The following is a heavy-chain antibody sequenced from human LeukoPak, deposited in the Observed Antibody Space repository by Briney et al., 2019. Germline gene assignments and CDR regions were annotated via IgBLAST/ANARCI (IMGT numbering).Heavy chain of an antibody. J-gene: IGHJ4*02. V-gene: IGHV1-24*01. D-gene: IGHD3-3*01. Sequence: ASVKVSCKVSGYTLTELSMHWVRQAPGKGLEWMGGFDPEDGETIYAQKVQGRVTMTEDTSTDTAYMELSSLRSEDTAVYYCATLITTYYDFWSGYYRFGIDYWGQGTLVTVSS. CDR1: GYTLTELS. CDR2: FDPEDGET. CDR3: ATLITTYYDFWSGYYRFGIDY.